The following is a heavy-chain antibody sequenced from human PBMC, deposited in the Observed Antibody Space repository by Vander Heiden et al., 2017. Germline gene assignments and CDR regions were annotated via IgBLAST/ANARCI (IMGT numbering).Heavy chain of an antibody. V-gene: IGHV1-18*01. CDR3: ARAPNYYYDSSGYYYPPPTDYYYGMDV. CDR1: GYTFTSYG. J-gene: IGHJ6*02. Sequence: QVQLVQSGAEVKKPGASVKVSCKASGYTFTSYGISWMRQAPGPGLEGMGWISAYHGNTNYAQKLQGRVTITTDTSTSTAYMELRSLRSDDTAVYYCARAPNYYYDSSGYYYPPPTDYYYGMDVWGQGTTVTVSS. D-gene: IGHD3-22*01. CDR2: ISAYHGNT.